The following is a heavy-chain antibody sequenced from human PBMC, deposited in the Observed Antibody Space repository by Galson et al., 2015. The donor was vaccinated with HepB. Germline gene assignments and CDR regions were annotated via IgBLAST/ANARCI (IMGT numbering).Heavy chain of an antibody. J-gene: IGHJ4*02. CDR2: IIPIFGTA. CDR3: ARWRYCSGGSCSPPYYFDY. D-gene: IGHD2-15*01. V-gene: IGHV1-69*13. Sequence: SVKVSCKASGGTFSSYAISWVRQAPGQGLEWMGGIIPIFGTANYAQKFQGRVTITADESTSTAYMELSSLRSEDTAVYYCARWRYCSGGSCSPPYYFDYWGQGTLVTVSS. CDR1: GGTFSSYA.